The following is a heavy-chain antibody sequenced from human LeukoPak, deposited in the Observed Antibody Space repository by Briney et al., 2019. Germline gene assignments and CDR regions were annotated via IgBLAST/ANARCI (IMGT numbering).Heavy chain of an antibody. CDR3: ARPADYGDTEYFQH. CDR1: GYSFTSYW. D-gene: IGHD4-17*01. CDR2: IYPGDSDT. J-gene: IGHJ1*01. Sequence: LGESLKISCKGSGYSFTSYWIAWVRQMPGKGLEWMGVIYPGDSDTRYSPSFQGQVTISADKSISTAYLQWSSLKASDTAMYYCARPADYGDTEYFQHWGQGTLVTVSS. V-gene: IGHV5-51*01.